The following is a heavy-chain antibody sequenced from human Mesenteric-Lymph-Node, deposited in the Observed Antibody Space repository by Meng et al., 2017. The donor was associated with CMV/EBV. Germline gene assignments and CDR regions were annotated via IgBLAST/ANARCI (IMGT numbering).Heavy chain of an antibody. D-gene: IGHD3-3*01. CDR1: GFTFGSYE. V-gene: IGHV3-30*02. J-gene: IGHJ4*02. Sequence: GESLKISCATSGFTFGSYEMNWVRQAPGKGLEWVAFIRYDGSNKYYADSVKGRFTISRDNSKNTLYLQMNSLRAEDTAVYYCARDRLEGFYSGPGFWGQGTLVTVSS. CDR2: IRYDGSNK. CDR3: ARDRLEGFYSGPGF.